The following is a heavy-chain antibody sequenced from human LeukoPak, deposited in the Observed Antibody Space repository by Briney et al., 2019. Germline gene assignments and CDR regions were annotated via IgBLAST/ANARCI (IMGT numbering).Heavy chain of an antibody. J-gene: IGHJ6*02. Sequence: ASVKVSCKASGGTFSSYAISWVRQAPGQGLEWMGWINTNTGNPTYAQGFTGRFVFSLDTSVSTAYLQISSLKAEDTAVYYCAPPPDYGDYYYYYGMDVWGQGTTVTVSS. V-gene: IGHV7-4-1*02. CDR2: INTNTGNP. CDR1: GGTFSSYA. D-gene: IGHD4-17*01. CDR3: APPPDYGDYYYYYGMDV.